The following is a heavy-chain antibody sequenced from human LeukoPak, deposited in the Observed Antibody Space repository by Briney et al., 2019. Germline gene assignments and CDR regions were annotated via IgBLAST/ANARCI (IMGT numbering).Heavy chain of an antibody. D-gene: IGHD4-17*01. V-gene: IGHV4-4*07. CDR3: ARDRGTVYYYCGMVV. CDR1: SGPISSYY. J-gene: IGHJ6*02. Sequence: SETLSLTCSVSSGPISSYYGSWIPQPAGKGLEWIRRIYTSGRTNYNRTLKSRVTMSVDTSKNQSSRKLSSVTAADTAGYSCARDRGTVYYYCGMVVWGQGNTCTVSS. CDR2: IYTSGRT.